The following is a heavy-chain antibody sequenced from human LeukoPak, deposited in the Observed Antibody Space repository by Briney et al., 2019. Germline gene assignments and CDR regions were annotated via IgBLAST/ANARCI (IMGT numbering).Heavy chain of an antibody. CDR3: ARESIVGATHGYAFDI. CDR1: GGTFSSYA. J-gene: IGHJ3*02. CDR2: IIPILGIA. V-gene: IGHV1-69*04. Sequence: ASVKVSCKASGGTFSSYAISWVRQAPGQGLEWMGRIIPILGIANYAQKFQGRVTITADKSTSTAYMELSSLRSEDTAVYYCARESIVGATHGYAFDIWGQGTMVTVSS. D-gene: IGHD1-26*01.